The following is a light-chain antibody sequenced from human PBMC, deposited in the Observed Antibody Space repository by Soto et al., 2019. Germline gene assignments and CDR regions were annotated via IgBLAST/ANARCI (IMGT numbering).Light chain of an antibody. CDR1: QSVSSN. J-gene: IGKJ1*01. CDR3: QQYNNWPLTWT. CDR2: GAS. Sequence: EIVMTQSPATLSVCPGERATLSCRASQSVSSNLAWYQQKPGQAPRLLIYGASTRATGIPARFSGSGSGTEFTLTISSLQSEDFAVCYCQQYNNWPLTWTFGQGTKVDIK. V-gene: IGKV3-15*01.